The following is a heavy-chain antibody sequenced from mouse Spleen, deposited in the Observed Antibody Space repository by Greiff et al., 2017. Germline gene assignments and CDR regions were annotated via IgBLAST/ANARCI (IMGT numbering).Heavy chain of an antibody. V-gene: IGHV5-4*02. Sequence: VQLQQSGGGLVKPGGSLKLPCAASGFSFSDYYMYWVRQTPEKRLEWVATISSGGSYTYYPDSVKGRFPIPRDNANNTLYLQKSSLRSEDTAMYYCARLGLYGNPYYFDYWGQGTTLTVSS. D-gene: IGHD2-1*01. J-gene: IGHJ2*01. CDR1: GFSFSDYY. CDR2: ISSGGSYT. CDR3: ARLGLYGNPYYFDY.